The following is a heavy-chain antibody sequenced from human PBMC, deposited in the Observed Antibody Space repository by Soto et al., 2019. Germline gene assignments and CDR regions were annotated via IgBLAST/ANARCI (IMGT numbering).Heavy chain of an antibody. V-gene: IGHV3-7*01. CDR2: INQDGSEK. Sequence: EVQLVESGGGLVQPGGSLRLSCVASGFSFRSYWMTWVRQAPGKGLEWVANINQDGSEKYYVDSVKGRFTFSRDNAKNSVYLQMKSLRVEDTAVYYCARAHPRNTYYAMDVWGQGTTVTVSS. CDR1: GFSFRSYW. J-gene: IGHJ6*02. CDR3: ARAHPRNTYYAMDV.